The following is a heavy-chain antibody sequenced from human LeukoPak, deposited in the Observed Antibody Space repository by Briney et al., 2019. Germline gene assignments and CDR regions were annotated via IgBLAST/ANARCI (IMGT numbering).Heavy chain of an antibody. D-gene: IGHD5-12*01. J-gene: IGHJ6*02. CDR2: INPSGGST. Sequence: ASVRVSCKASGYTFTSYYMHWVRQAPGQGLEWMGIINPSGGSTSYAQKFQGRVTMTRDTSTSTVYMELSSLRAEDTAVYYCARDGDIVATIAFYYYYGMDVWGQGTTVTVSS. CDR1: GYTFTSYY. CDR3: ARDGDIVATIAFYYYYGMDV. V-gene: IGHV1-46*01.